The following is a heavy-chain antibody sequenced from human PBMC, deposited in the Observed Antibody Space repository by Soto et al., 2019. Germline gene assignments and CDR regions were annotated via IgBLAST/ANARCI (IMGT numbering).Heavy chain of an antibody. CDR3: AREPNYYGPIHFDL. CDR1: GGTFSSYA. CDR2: IIPIFGTA. D-gene: IGHD3-10*01. V-gene: IGHV1-69*13. J-gene: IGHJ2*01. Sequence: ASVKVSCKTSGGTFSSYAISWVRQAPGQGLEWMGGIIPIFGTANYAQKFQGRVTITADESTSTAYMELSSLRSEDTAVYYCAREPNYYGPIHFDLWGRGTLVTVSS.